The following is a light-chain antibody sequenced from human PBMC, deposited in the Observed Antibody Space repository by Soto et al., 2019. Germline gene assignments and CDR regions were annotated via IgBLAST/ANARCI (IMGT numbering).Light chain of an antibody. Sequence: EILMTQSPATLSVSPGERATLSCGASQSVSSIYLAWYQQKPGQAHSLLIYATSSRATGIQDRFSGSGSGTDFSLTIRRLEPEDFAVYYCKQYGSSPITFGQGTRLEIK. J-gene: IGKJ5*01. CDR2: ATS. CDR3: KQYGSSPIT. V-gene: IGKV3-20*01. CDR1: QSVSSIY.